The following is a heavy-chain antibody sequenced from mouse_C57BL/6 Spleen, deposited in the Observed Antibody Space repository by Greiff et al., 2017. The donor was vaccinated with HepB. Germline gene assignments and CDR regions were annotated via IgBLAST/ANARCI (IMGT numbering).Heavy chain of an antibody. CDR1: GFTFSSYA. CDR3: TRDGNYYGSGEDYYAMDY. CDR2: ISSGGDYI. D-gene: IGHD1-1*01. J-gene: IGHJ4*01. Sequence: EVKLVESGEGLVKPGGSLKLSCAASGFTFSSYAMSWVRQTPEKRLEWVAYISSGGDYIYYADTVKGRFTISRDNARNTLYLQMSSLKSEDTAMYYCTRDGNYYGSGEDYYAMDYWGQGTSVTVSS. V-gene: IGHV5-9-1*02.